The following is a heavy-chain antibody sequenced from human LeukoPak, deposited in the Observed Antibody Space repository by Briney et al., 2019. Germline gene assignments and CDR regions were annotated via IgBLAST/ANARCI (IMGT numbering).Heavy chain of an antibody. J-gene: IGHJ3*02. Sequence: GGSLRLSCAASGFILSSYSMEWVRQAPGKGLEWVSHINSGSSTIYYPDSVKGRFTISRDNAKNSLYLQMNSLRVEDTAVYYCARVLLERPGTDSFDIWGQGTMVTVSS. CDR2: INSGSSTI. CDR3: ARVLLERPGTDSFDI. V-gene: IGHV3-48*01. CDR1: GFILSSYS. D-gene: IGHD1-1*01.